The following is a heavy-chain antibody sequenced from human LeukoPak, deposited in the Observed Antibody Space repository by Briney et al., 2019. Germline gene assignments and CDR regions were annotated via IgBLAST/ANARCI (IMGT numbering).Heavy chain of an antibody. J-gene: IGHJ6*03. CDR2: INHSGST. CDR3: ARGQDIVATIVRPRNYYYMDV. D-gene: IGHD5-12*01. CDR1: GGSFSGYY. V-gene: IGHV4-34*01. Sequence: KPSGTLSLTCAVYGGSFSGYYRSWMRQPPGKGLEWIGEINHSGSTNYNPSLKSRVTISVDTSKNQFSLKLSSVTAADTAVYYCARGQDIVATIVRPRNYYYMDVWGKGTTVTVSS.